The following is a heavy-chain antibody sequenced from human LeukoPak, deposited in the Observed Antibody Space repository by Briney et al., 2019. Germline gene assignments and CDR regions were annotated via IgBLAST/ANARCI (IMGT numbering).Heavy chain of an antibody. CDR3: AREGQDSSGYKHFYY. V-gene: IGHV3-53*01. CDR1: GLTVSSNY. CDR2: IYSGGST. J-gene: IGHJ4*02. Sequence: QAGASLRLSCAASGLTVSSNYMSWVRQAPEKGLEWASVIYSGGSTYYADSVKGRFTISRDNSKNTLYLQMNSLRAEDTAVYYGAREGQDSSGYKHFYYWGQGTLVTVSS. D-gene: IGHD3-22*01.